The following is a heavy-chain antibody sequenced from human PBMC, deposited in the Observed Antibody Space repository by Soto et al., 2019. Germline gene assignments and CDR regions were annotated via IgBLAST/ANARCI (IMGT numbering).Heavy chain of an antibody. D-gene: IGHD6-13*01. CDR1: GGSFSGYY. V-gene: IGHV4-34*01. CDR2: INHSGST. J-gene: IGHJ6*03. Sequence: QVQLQQWGAGLLKPSETLSLTCAVYGGSFSGYYWSWIRQPPGKGLEWIGEINHSGSTNYNPSLKGRVTISVDTSKNQFSLKLSSVTAADTAVYYCARSGSAAGTKPSNYYYYMDVWGKGTTVTVSS. CDR3: ARSGSAAGTKPSNYYYYMDV.